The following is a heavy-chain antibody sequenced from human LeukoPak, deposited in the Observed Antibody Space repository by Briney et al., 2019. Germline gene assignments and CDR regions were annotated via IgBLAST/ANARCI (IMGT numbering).Heavy chain of an antibody. V-gene: IGHV3-23*01. D-gene: IGHD5-12*01. Sequence: PGGSLRLSCAASGFTFSSYAMSWVRQAPGKGLEWVSAISGSGGSTYYADSVKGRFTISRDNSKNTLYLQMNSLRAEDTAVYYCAKVVGPIPYSGYDYYCYYGMDVWGQGTTVTVSS. J-gene: IGHJ6*02. CDR2: ISGSGGST. CDR3: AKVVGPIPYSGYDYYCYYGMDV. CDR1: GFTFSSYA.